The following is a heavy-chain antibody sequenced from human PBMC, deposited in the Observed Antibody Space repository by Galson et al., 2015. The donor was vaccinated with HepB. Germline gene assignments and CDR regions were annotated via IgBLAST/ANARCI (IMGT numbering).Heavy chain of an antibody. CDR2: ITPMFGIA. CDR1: GGTFSSNS. V-gene: IGHV1-69*04. D-gene: IGHD3-3*01. J-gene: IGHJ4*02. Sequence: SVKVSCKASGGTFSSNSISWVRQAPGQGLEWMGRITPMFGIAKYAQQFQGRVTITADKSTSTAYMELSSLRSDDTAVYHCARESLWSGYYYFDYWGQGTLVTVSS. CDR3: ARESLWSGYYYFDY.